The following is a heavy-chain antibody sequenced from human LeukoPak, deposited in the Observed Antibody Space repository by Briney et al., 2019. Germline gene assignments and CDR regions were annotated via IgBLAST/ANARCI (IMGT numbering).Heavy chain of an antibody. J-gene: IGHJ4*02. CDR2: INAGNGNT. CDR3: ARDKTQYGDYVGY. V-gene: IGHV1-3*01. CDR1: GYTFTSYA. D-gene: IGHD4-17*01. Sequence: ASVKVSCKASGYTFTSYAMHWVRQAPGQRLEWMGWINAGNGNTKYSQKFQGRVTITRDTSASTAYMEQSSLRSEDTAVYYCARDKTQYGDYVGYWGQGTLVTVSS.